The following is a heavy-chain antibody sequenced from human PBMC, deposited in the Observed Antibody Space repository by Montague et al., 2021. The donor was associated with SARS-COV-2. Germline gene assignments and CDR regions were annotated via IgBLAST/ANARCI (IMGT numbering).Heavy chain of an antibody. V-gene: IGHV3-33*01. D-gene: IGHD4-23*01. Sequence: SLRLSCAASGFTFSSYGMPWVRQAPGKGLEWVAVIWYDGGNKYYADSVKGRFTISRDNSKNTLYLQMNSLRAEDTAVYYCAREDVYGGNSGGMDVWGQGTTVTVSS. CDR2: IWYDGGNK. CDR1: GFTFSSYG. J-gene: IGHJ6*02. CDR3: AREDVYGGNSGGMDV.